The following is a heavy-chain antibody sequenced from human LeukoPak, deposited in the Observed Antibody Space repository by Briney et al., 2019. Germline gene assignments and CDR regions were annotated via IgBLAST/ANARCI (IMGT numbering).Heavy chain of an antibody. CDR2: ISAYNGNT. CDR3: ARLLVLEQWLVYYFDY. CDR1: GYTFTSYG. Sequence: ASVKVSCKASGYTFTSYGISWVRQAPGQGLGWMGWISAYNGNTNYAQKLQGRATMTTDTSTSTAYMELRSLRSDDTAVYYCARLLVLEQWLVYYFDYWGQGTLVTVSS. J-gene: IGHJ4*02. D-gene: IGHD6-19*01. V-gene: IGHV1-18*01.